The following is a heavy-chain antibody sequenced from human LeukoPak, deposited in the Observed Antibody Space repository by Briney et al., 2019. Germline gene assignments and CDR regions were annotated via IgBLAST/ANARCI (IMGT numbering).Heavy chain of an antibody. Sequence: GESLKISCQASGYSFMTYWIGWVRQMPGKGLEWMAIIYPGDSDTKYRPSFQDQVTISADKSISTAYLQWSSLKASDAAMYYCARRGPRDGYNYDWYFDLWGRGTLVTVSS. D-gene: IGHD5-24*01. CDR1: GYSFMTYW. V-gene: IGHV5-51*01. CDR3: ARRGPRDGYNYDWYFDL. CDR2: IYPGDSDT. J-gene: IGHJ2*01.